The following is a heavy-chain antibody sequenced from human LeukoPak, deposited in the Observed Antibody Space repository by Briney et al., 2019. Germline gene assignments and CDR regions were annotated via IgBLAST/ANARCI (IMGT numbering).Heavy chain of an antibody. CDR1: GFTFRSYG. D-gene: IGHD3-10*01. CDR3: ATLGTMVRGVIMDY. J-gene: IGHJ4*02. CDR2: IRNDGSDK. V-gene: IGHV3-30*02. Sequence: GGSLRLPCSVSGFTFRSYGMYWVRQGPDKGLEWVAFIRNDGSDKYHADSVKGRFTVSRDNSKNTLYLQMNSLRADDTAAYYCATLGTMVRGVIMDYWGQGTLVTVSS.